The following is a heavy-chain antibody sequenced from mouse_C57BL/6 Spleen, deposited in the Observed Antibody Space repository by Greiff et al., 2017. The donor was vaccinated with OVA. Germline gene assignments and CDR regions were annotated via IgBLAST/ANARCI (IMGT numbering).Heavy chain of an antibody. CDR3: ARQRSYYVNYLYGAMDS. J-gene: IGHJ4*01. CDR1: GFTFSDYY. V-gene: IGHV5-12*01. Sequence: EVKLVESGGGLVQPGGSLKLSCAASGFTFSDYYMYWVRQTPEKRLEWVAYISNGGGSTYYPDTVKGRFTISRDNAKNTLYLQMSRLKSEDTAMYYCARQRSYYVNYLYGAMDSWGQGNSVTVSS. CDR2: ISNGGGST. D-gene: IGHD2-1*01.